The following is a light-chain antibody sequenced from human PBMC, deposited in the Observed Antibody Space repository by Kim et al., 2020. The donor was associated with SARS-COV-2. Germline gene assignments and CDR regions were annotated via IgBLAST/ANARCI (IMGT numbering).Light chain of an antibody. CDR2: GAS. CDR3: QQYSHWRPS. V-gene: IGKV3-15*01. CDR1: QSVSSN. Sequence: EIVMTQSPATLSVSPGERATLSCRASQSVSSNLAWYQQKPGQAPRLLIYGASTRATGIPGRFSGSGSGTEFTLTISRLQSEDFAVYYCQQYSHWRPSFGGGTKVDIK. J-gene: IGKJ4*01.